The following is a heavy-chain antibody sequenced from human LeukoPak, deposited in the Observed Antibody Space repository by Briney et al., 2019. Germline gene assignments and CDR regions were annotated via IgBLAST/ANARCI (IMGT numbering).Heavy chain of an antibody. Sequence: PGGSLRLSCTASGFTFGDYAMSWARQAPGKGLEWVGFIRSKAYGGTTEYAASVKGRFTISRDDSKSIAYLQMNSLKTEDTAVYYCTRAPSYYDSSGYKGDAFDIWGQGTMVTVSS. J-gene: IGHJ3*02. CDR1: GFTFGDYA. CDR2: IRSKAYGGTT. V-gene: IGHV3-49*04. D-gene: IGHD3-22*01. CDR3: TRAPSYYDSSGYKGDAFDI.